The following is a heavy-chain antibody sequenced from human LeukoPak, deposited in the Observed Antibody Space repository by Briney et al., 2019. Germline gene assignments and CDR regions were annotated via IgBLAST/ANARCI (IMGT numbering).Heavy chain of an antibody. CDR3: ARSELGYNYHYMDV. CDR1: GFTVSSNY. Sequence: PGGSLRLSCAVSGFTVSSNYMSWVRQAPGKGLEWVSIIFSGSSTYYADSVRGRITISRDNSKNSLYLQMNSLRAEETAVYYCARSELGYNYHYMDVWGKGTTVTISS. J-gene: IGHJ6*03. D-gene: IGHD3-10*01. CDR2: IFSGSST. V-gene: IGHV3-53*01.